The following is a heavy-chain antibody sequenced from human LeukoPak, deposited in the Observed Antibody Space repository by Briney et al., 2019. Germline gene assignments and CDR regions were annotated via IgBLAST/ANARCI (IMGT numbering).Heavy chain of an antibody. J-gene: IGHJ6*04. D-gene: IGHD3-22*01. CDR1: GFTINTNY. Sequence: GGSLRLSCAASGFTINTNYMNWVRQAPGRGLEWLSVIYPGGVTKYAESVKGRFTVSRDIAKNTVYLEMNGLRAEDTALYYCAREIGYFFDRDDSWPRGRLDVWGKGTSVTVSS. CDR3: AREIGYFFDRDDSWPRGRLDV. CDR2: IYPGGVT. V-gene: IGHV3-53*01.